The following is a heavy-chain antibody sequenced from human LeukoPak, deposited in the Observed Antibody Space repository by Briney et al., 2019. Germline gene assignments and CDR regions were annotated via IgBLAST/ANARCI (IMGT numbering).Heavy chain of an antibody. D-gene: IGHD6-13*01. J-gene: IGHJ4*02. Sequence: GGSLRLSCAASGFTFSSHAMSWVRQAPANGLGWLSCFGVSGATTYYADSVKGRFTISRDNSKNTLYLQMNSLRGEDTAVYYCAKDVQRFSSSWYYFDSWGQGTLVTVSS. CDR1: GFTFSSHA. CDR3: AKDVQRFSSSWYYFDS. V-gene: IGHV3-23*01. CDR2: FGVSGATT.